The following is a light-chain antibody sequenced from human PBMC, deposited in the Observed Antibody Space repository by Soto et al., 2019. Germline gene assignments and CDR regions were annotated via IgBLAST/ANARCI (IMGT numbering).Light chain of an antibody. J-gene: IGLJ1*01. V-gene: IGLV3-21*02. CDR2: DDS. CDR1: NIGSQS. CDR3: QVCHSSNDHCV. Sequence: SYELTHPPSVSVAPAQTARITCGGDNIGSQSVHWYQQRPNQAPVLVVYDDSDRPSGIPERFSGSNSGNTATLTISRVEAGDEADFYCQVCHSSNDHCVFGSGTKVTV.